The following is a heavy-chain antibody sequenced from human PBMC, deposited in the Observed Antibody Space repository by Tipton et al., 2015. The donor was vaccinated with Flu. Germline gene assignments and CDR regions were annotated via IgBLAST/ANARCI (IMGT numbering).Heavy chain of an antibody. CDR2: INPNSGAT. J-gene: IGHJ5*02. Sequence: QSGAEVKKPGASVKVSCKASGYTFTGNFIHWVRQAPGQGLEWMGWINPNSGATKYAQNFQGRVTMTRDTSISTAYMDLSRLRSDDTAMYYCARSSGRAPFDPWGQGTLVTVSS. V-gene: IGHV1-2*02. CDR1: GYTFTGNF. D-gene: IGHD3-22*01. CDR3: ARSSGRAPFDP.